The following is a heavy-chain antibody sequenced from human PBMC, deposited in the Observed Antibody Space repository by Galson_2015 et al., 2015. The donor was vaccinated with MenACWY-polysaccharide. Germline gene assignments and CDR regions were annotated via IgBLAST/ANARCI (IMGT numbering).Heavy chain of an antibody. CDR1: GFTFSSYA. CDR2: ISGSGGST. Sequence: SLRLSCAASGFTFSSYAMSWVRQAPGKGLEWVSAISGSGGSTYYADSVKGRFTISRDNSKNTLYLQMNSLRAEDTAVYYCAKFEQRGYYYDSSGYPYWGQGTLVTVSS. CDR3: AKFEQRGYYYDSSGYPY. J-gene: IGHJ4*02. V-gene: IGHV3-23*01. D-gene: IGHD3-22*01.